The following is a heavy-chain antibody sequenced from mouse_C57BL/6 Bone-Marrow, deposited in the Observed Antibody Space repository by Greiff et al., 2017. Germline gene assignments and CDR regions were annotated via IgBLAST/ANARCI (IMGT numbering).Heavy chain of an antibody. CDR2: IDPENGDT. CDR3: TQGLLLAFDV. Sequence: VQLQQSGAELVRPGASVKLSCTASGFNIKDDYMHWVKQRPEQGLEWIGWIDPENGDTEYASKFQGKATITADTSSNTAYLQLSSLTSEDTAVYYCTQGLLLAFDVWGTGTTVTVSA. J-gene: IGHJ1*03. D-gene: IGHD2-10*02. V-gene: IGHV14-4*01. CDR1: GFNIKDDY.